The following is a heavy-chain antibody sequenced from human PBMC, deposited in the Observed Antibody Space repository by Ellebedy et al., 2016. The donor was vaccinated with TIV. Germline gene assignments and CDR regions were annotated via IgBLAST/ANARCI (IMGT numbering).Heavy chain of an antibody. CDR3: VPRMVVAFEY. V-gene: IGHV3-64D*09. D-gene: IGHD2-21*01. CDR1: GLTFRNYA. J-gene: IGHJ4*02. Sequence: GESLKISCSASGLTFRNYAMHCVRQAPGKGLESVSAISNNGGSTYYADSVKGRFNISRDNSKNTLYLQMSSLTPEDSAVYYCVPRMVVAFEYWGQGTLVTVSS. CDR2: ISNNGGST.